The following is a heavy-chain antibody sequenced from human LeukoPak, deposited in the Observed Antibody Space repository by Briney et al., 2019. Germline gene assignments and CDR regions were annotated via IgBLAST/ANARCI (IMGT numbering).Heavy chain of an antibody. CDR3: ARPGPGSSGYYYPFDY. CDR1: GYSFTSYW. D-gene: IGHD3-22*01. Sequence: PVESLKISRKGSGYSFTSYWIGWVRQMPGKGLEWMGIIYPGDSDTRYSPSFQGQVTISADKSTSTAYLQWSSLKASDTAMYYCARPGPGSSGYYYPFDYWGQGTLVTVSS. CDR2: IYPGDSDT. J-gene: IGHJ4*02. V-gene: IGHV5-51*01.